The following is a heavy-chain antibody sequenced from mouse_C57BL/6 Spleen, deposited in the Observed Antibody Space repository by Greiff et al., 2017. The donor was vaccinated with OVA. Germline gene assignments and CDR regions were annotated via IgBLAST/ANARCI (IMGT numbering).Heavy chain of an antibody. CDR1: GYAFTNYL. V-gene: IGHV1-54*01. D-gene: IGHD1-1*01. CDR3: ARLDYYGRGDY. CDR2: INPGSGGT. Sequence: VQLQESGAELVRPGTSVKVSCKASGYAFTNYLIEWVKQRPGQGLGWIGVINPGSGGTYYNEKFKSKATLTADKSSNTAYMQLSSLTSEDSAVYVCARLDYYGRGDYWGQGTSVTVSS. J-gene: IGHJ4*01.